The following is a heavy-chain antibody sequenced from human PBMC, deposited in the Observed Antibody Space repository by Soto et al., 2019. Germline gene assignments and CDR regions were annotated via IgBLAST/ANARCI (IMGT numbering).Heavy chain of an antibody. Sequence: EVQVLESGGGLVQPGGSLRLSCVVSVFPFGANAMSWVRQAPGRGLEWVSGVSNTGRRTSYADSVKGRFNISRDNSENTVYLQMNSLRVEDTAVYYCAREMGATQGPFDNWGQGTLVTVSS. V-gene: IGHV3-23*01. CDR1: VFPFGANA. CDR3: AREMGATQGPFDN. J-gene: IGHJ4*02. D-gene: IGHD1-26*01. CDR2: VSNTGRRT.